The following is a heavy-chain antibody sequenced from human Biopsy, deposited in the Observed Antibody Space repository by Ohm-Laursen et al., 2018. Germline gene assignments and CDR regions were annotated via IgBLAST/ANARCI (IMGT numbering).Heavy chain of an antibody. D-gene: IGHD2-2*01. CDR3: ARHRYCSSTSCSNSNYYFDF. Sequence: SDTLSLTCTVSGDSIGSYSWSWIRRPPGKGLEWIGYIEYSDKTYYNPSLESRVAFSVDTSKNQFSLRLMYVTAADTAVYYCARHRYCSSTSCSNSNYYFDFWGQGTLVTVSS. CDR2: IEYSDKT. CDR1: GDSIGSYS. J-gene: IGHJ4*02. V-gene: IGHV4-59*08.